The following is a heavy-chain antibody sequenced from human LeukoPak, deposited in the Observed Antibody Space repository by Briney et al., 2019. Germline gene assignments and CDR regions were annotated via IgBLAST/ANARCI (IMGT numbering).Heavy chain of an antibody. Sequence: PGESLKISCKGSGYSFTSYWIGWVRQMPGKGLEWMGIIYPGDSDTRYSPSFQGQVTISADKSISTTYLQWSSLKASDTAMYYCARLGGYSGYLGDYPFDYWGQGTLVTVSS. CDR3: ARLGGYSGYLGDYPFDY. D-gene: IGHD5-12*01. CDR1: GYSFTSYW. V-gene: IGHV5-51*01. J-gene: IGHJ4*02. CDR2: IYPGDSDT.